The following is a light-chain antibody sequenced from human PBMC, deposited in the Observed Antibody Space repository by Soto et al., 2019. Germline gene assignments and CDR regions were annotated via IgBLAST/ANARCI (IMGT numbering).Light chain of an antibody. V-gene: IGKV3-15*01. CDR1: QSIYTK. J-gene: IGKJ1*01. Sequence: EIVMTQSPATLSVSPGEGATFSCRASQSIYTKLAWYQLKPGQAPRLLIYDASIRATGVPDRFSGSGSGTEFSLTINSLQSEDFGVYFCQQYDQWWTFGQGTKVEIK. CDR2: DAS. CDR3: QQYDQWWT.